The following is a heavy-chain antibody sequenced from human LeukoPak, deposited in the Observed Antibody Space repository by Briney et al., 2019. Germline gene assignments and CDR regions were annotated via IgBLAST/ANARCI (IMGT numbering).Heavy chain of an antibody. J-gene: IGHJ4*02. D-gene: IGHD5-18*01. Sequence: GGSLRLSCAASGFTFSSYEMNWVRQAPGKGLEWVSYISSSGSTIYYADSVKGRFTISRDNAKNSLYLQMNSLRAEDTALYYCAKTGYSYGQFDYWGQGTLVTVSS. CDR3: AKTGYSYGQFDY. CDR2: ISSSGSTI. V-gene: IGHV3-48*03. CDR1: GFTFSSYE.